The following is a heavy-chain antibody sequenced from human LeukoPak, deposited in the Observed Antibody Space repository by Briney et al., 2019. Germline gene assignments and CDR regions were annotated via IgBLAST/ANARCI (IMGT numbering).Heavy chain of an antibody. V-gene: IGHV3-21*01. J-gene: IGHJ4*02. CDR1: GFTFSSYS. Sequence: PGGSLRLSCAASGFTFSSYSINWVRQAPGKGLEWVSSISSGGTFMYYADSVKGRFTISRDNAKKSVFLQMNSLRAEDSAVYYCAREPTGDYWGQGRLVTVSS. D-gene: IGHD1-1*01. CDR2: ISSGGTFM. CDR3: AREPTGDY.